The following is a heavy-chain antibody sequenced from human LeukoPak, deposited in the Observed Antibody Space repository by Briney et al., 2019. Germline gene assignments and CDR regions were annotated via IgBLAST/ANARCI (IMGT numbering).Heavy chain of an antibody. J-gene: IGHJ4*02. CDR3: ARFRYYDSSGYYDY. Sequence: ASVKVSCKASGYTFTGYYMHWVRQAPGQGLEWMGWINPNSGGTNYAQKFQGRVTMTRDTSISTAYMELGRLRSDDTAVYYCARFRYYDSSGYYDYWGQGTLVTVSS. CDR1: GYTFTGYY. CDR2: INPNSGGT. D-gene: IGHD3-22*01. V-gene: IGHV1-2*02.